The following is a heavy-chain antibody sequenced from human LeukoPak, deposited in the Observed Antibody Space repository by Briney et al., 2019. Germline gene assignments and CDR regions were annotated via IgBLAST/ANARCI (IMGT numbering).Heavy chain of an antibody. D-gene: IGHD1-26*01. J-gene: IGHJ4*02. CDR3: TTDDGSYPPFN. Sequence: GGSLRLSCAAPGFTFSNAWMSWVRQAPGKGLEWVGRIKSKTDGGTTDYAAPVKGRFTISRDDSKNTLYLQMNSLKTEDTAVYYCTTDDGSYPPFNWGQGTLVTVSS. CDR1: GFTFSNAW. V-gene: IGHV3-15*01. CDR2: IKSKTDGGTT.